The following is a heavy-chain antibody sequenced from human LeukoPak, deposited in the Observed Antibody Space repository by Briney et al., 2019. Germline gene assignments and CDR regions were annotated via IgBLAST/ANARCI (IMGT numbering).Heavy chain of an antibody. J-gene: IGHJ4*02. Sequence: GGSLRLSCAASGFTFSSYGVNWVRQAPGKGLEWVSSISSSSSYIFYADSVKGRFTIFRDNAKNSLYLQMNSLRAEDTAVYYCARAEGTGLFDYWGQGTLVTVSS. CDR1: GFTFSSYG. V-gene: IGHV3-21*01. CDR3: ARAEGTGLFDY. CDR2: ISSSSSYI. D-gene: IGHD6-19*01.